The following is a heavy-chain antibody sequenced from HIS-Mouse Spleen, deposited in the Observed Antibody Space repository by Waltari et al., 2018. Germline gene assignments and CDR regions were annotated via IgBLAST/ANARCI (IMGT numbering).Heavy chain of an antibody. CDR2: IYYSGST. CDR1: GGSISSRSYY. D-gene: IGHD2-21*01. V-gene: IGHV4-39*01. J-gene: IGHJ2*01. CDR3: ARLGGDFNWYFDL. Sequence: QLQLQESGPGLVKPSETLSLTCTVSGGSISSRSYYWGWIRQPPGKGLEWIGSIYYSGSTYYNPSLKSRVTISVDTSKNQFSLKLSSVTAADTAVYYCARLGGDFNWYFDLWGRGTLVTVSS.